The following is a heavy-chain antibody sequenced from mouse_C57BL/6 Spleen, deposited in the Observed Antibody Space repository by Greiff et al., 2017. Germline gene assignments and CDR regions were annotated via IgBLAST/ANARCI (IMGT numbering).Heavy chain of an antibody. Sequence: VQLQQSGAELARPGASVKMSCKASGYTFTSYTMNWVKQRPGQGLEWIGYINPSSGYTKYNQKFKDKAKLTADKSSSTAYLQLHSLTSEDSAVYYCASTRVDYYAMDYWGQGTSVTVSS. CDR2: INPSSGYT. CDR1: GYTFTSYT. J-gene: IGHJ4*01. D-gene: IGHD1-1*01. V-gene: IGHV1-4*01. CDR3: ASTRVDYYAMDY.